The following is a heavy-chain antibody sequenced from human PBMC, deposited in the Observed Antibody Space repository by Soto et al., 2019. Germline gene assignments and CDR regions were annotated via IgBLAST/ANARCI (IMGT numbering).Heavy chain of an antibody. Sequence: PGGSLRLSCAASGFTFDDYAMHWVRQAPGKGLEWVSSINWDSASIGYADSVKGRFTISRDNAKNSLYLQMNSLRVEDTALYYCAKGVSSSSGVYLFDPWGQGTLVTAPQ. CDR2: INWDSASI. V-gene: IGHV3-9*01. CDR3: AKGVSSSSGVYLFDP. J-gene: IGHJ5*02. CDR1: GFTFDDYA. D-gene: IGHD6-6*01.